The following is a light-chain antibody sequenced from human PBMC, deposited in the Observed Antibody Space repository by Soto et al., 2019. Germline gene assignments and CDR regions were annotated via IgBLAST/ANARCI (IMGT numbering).Light chain of an antibody. V-gene: IGLV2-14*01. CDR3: SSYTSSSTYV. Sequence: QSVLTQPAAVSVSPGQSIAISCTGASSDVGGYNYVSWYQQHPGKAPRLMIYDVSNRPSGVSDRFSGSKSGNTASLTISGLQAEDEAEYYCSSYTSSSTYVFGTGTKLTVL. J-gene: IGLJ1*01. CDR2: DVS. CDR1: SSDVGGYNY.